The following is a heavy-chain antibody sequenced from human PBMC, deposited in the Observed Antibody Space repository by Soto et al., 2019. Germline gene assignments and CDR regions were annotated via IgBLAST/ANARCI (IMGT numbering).Heavy chain of an antibody. CDR3: ARGGHVVVVTAAFDY. Sequence: QVQLMQSGAEVKKPGASVKVSCKASGNTFTNYYIHWVRQAPGQGLEWMGTINPSGGHTTYSQNFPGRATMTRETSTSTLYMELTRLTSDDTAVYYCARGGHVVVVTAAFDYWGQGTLVTVSS. D-gene: IGHD2-21*02. V-gene: IGHV1-46*01. J-gene: IGHJ4*02. CDR2: INPSGGHT. CDR1: GNTFTNYY.